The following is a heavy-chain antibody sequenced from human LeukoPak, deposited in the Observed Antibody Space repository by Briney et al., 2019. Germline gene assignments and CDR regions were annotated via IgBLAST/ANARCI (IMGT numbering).Heavy chain of an antibody. D-gene: IGHD4-23*01. J-gene: IGHJ4*02. CDR2: INPNSGGT. Sequence: ASVKVSCMASGYTFTGYYMHWVRQAPGQGLEWMGWINPNSGGTNYAQKFQGRVTMTRDTSISTAYMELSRLRSDDTAVYYCARVTPQLVVTPFDYWGQGTLVTVSS. CDR1: GYTFTGYY. CDR3: ARVTPQLVVTPFDY. V-gene: IGHV1-2*02.